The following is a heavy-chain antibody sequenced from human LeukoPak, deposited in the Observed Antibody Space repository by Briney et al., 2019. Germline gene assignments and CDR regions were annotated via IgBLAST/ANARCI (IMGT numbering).Heavy chain of an antibody. V-gene: IGHV4-34*01. Sequence: PSETLSLTCAVYGGSFSGYFWTWIRQPPGKGLEWIGQINHSGTTTYKASLKSRVTISVDTSKKQFSLKLSSVTAADTAVYYCARHSGYSSSWYGYWGQGTLVTVSS. CDR3: ARHSGYSSSWYGY. D-gene: IGHD6-13*01. CDR1: GGSFSGYF. J-gene: IGHJ4*02. CDR2: INHSGTT.